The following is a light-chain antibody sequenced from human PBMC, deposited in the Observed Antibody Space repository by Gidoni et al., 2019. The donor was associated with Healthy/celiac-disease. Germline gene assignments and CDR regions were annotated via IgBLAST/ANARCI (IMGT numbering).Light chain of an antibody. CDR3: QQYGSSTGLT. V-gene: IGKV3-20*01. CDR2: GAS. CDR1: QSVSSSY. J-gene: IGKJ4*01. Sequence: EIVLTQSPGTLSLSPGERATLSCRASQSVSSSYLAWYQQKPGQAPRLLIYGASSRATGIPDRFSGSGSGTDFTLTISRLEPEDFAVYYCQQYGSSTGLTFXGXTKVEIK.